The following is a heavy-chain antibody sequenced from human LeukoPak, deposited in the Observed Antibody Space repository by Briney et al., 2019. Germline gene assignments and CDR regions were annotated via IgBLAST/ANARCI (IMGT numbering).Heavy chain of an antibody. CDR3: ARLFADNAYDSTGYGGNWFDP. CDR1: GGSISSRSYY. V-gene: IGHV4-39*01. J-gene: IGHJ5*02. D-gene: IGHD3-22*01. CDR2: IYYNGRT. Sequence: SETLSLTCRVTGGSISSRSYYCAWIRQPPGKGLEWVGSIYYNGRTYYNPSLKSRITMSEDVSRNQFSLTLGSVTAADTAVYYCARLFADNAYDSTGYGGNWFDPWGQGTLVTVSS.